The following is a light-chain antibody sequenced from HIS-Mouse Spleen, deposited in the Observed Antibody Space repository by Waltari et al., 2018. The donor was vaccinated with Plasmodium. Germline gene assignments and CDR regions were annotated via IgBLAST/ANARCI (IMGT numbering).Light chain of an antibody. CDR2: KDS. CDR1: VLANKS. CDR3: YSAADNNLV. V-gene: IGLV3-27*01. Sequence: SSELTQPSSVSVSPGPTARITCSGDVLANKSSRWFQQKPGQAPVLVIYKDSERPSGIPERFSGSSSGTTVTLTISGAQVEDEADYYCYSAADNNLVFGGGTKLTVL. J-gene: IGLJ3*02.